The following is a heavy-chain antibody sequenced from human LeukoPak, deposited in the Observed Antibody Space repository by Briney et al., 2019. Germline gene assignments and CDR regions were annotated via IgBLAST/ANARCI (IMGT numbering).Heavy chain of an antibody. CDR1: GGSFSGYY. J-gene: IGHJ4*02. V-gene: IGHV4-34*01. Sequence: SETLSLTCAVYGGSFSGYYWSWIRQPPGKGLEWIGEINHSGSTNYNPSLKSRVTISVYTSKNQFSLKLSSVTAADTAVYYCARVGYYDSSVSDYWGQGTLVTVSS. CDR2: INHSGST. D-gene: IGHD3-22*01. CDR3: ARVGYYDSSVSDY.